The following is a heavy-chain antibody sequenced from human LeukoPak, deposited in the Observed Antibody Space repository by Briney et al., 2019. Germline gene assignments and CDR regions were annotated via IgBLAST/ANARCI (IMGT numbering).Heavy chain of an antibody. V-gene: IGHV3-23*01. D-gene: IGHD2-15*01. Sequence: GGSLRLSCTASGFTFSNYAINWVRQAPGKGLEWVSVISGSGGDTYYADSVKGRFTISRDNSKNTVYLQMNSLRAEDTAVYYCPKGRSSGGSCVNYWGQGTLVSVSS. CDR3: PKGRSSGGSCVNY. J-gene: IGHJ4*02. CDR2: ISGSGGDT. CDR1: GFTFSNYA.